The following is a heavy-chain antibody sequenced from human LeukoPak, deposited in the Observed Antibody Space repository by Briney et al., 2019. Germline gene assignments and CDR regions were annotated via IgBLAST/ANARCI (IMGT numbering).Heavy chain of an antibody. CDR3: ARDRHIVVVTASRPIDY. V-gene: IGHV1-8*01. CDR1: GYTFTSYD. D-gene: IGHD2-21*02. J-gene: IGHJ4*02. CDR2: MNPNSGNT. Sequence: ASVKVSCKASGYTFTSYDINWVRQATGQGLEWMGWMNPNSGNTGYAQKFQGRVTMTRNTSISTAYMELRSLRSDDTAVYYCARDRHIVVVTASRPIDYWGQGTLVTVSS.